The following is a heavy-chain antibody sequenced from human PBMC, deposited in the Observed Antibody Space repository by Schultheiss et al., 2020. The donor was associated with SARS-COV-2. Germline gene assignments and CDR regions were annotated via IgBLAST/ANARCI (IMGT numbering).Heavy chain of an antibody. CDR1: GINFDDYA. Sequence: GGSLRLSCAASGINFDDYAMNWVRQAPGKGLEWVSSISWNSDRIAYVDSVKGRFTISRDNAKKSLYLHMNSLRAEDTALYYCARGPYDSSGYYYSDELLDYWGQGTLVTVSS. CDR2: ISWNSDRI. V-gene: IGHV3-9*01. CDR3: ARGPYDSSGYYYSDELLDY. J-gene: IGHJ4*02. D-gene: IGHD3-22*01.